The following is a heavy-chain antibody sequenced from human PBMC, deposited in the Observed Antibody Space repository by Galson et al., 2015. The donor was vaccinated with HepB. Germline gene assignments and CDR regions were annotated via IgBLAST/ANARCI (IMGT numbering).Heavy chain of an antibody. CDR3: ARKTGITDAFDF. CDR2: TYYRSKWYS. D-gene: IGHD1-1*01. Sequence: CAISGGSVSSNSAAWNWIRQSPSRGLEWLGRTYYRSKWYSDYAVSVKSRVTVIPDTSKNHFSLHLNSVTPEDTAVYYCARKTGITDAFDFWGQGTMVTVSS. V-gene: IGHV6-1*01. CDR1: GGSVSSNSAA. J-gene: IGHJ3*01.